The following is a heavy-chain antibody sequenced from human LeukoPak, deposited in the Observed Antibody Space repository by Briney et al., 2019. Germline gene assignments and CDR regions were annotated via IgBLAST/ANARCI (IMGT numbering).Heavy chain of an antibody. CDR3: AKDTAAAYYYYGMDV. CDR1: GFTFYDYA. V-gene: IGHV3-9*01. Sequence: PGGSLRLSCGASGFTFYDYAMHWVRRAPGKGLGGFSGFTWNSGSIDYADSVKGRFTISRDNAKNSLYLQMNSLRAEDTALYYCAKDTAAAYYYYGMDVWGQGTTVTVSS. D-gene: IGHD6-13*01. J-gene: IGHJ6*02. CDR2: FTWNSGSI.